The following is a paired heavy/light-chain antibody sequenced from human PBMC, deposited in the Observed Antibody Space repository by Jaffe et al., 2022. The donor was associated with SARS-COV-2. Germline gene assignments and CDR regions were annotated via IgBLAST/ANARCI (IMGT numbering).Light chain of an antibody. CDR2: DVT. J-gene: IGLJ1*01. V-gene: IGLV2-14*01. CDR1: RSDIGSYKY. Sequence: QSALTQPASVSGSPGQTITISCTGSRSDIGSYKYVSWYQQSPGKVPKLLIFDVTNRPSGVSNRFSGSKSGNTASLTISDLRPEDEADYYCSSFTPSPYPGAFGTGTRVTVL. CDR3: SSFTPSPYPGA.
Heavy chain of an antibody. J-gene: IGHJ4*02. D-gene: IGHD1-1*01. Sequence: EEQLVQSGGGLVRPGGSLRLSCAGSGFNFGVHTMNWVRQAPEKGLEWVSGISSSSAYILYGDSVKGRFTISRDDAEESLYLQMNGLRVEDTAVYYCARTSEKSTILEGFKLDLWGLGTLVTVSS. CDR2: ISSSSAYI. CDR3: ARTSEKSTILEGFKLDL. V-gene: IGHV3-21*02. CDR1: GFNFGVHT.